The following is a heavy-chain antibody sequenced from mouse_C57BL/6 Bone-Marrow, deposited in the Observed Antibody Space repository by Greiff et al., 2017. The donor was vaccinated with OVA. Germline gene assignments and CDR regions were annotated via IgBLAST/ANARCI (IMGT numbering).Heavy chain of an antibody. V-gene: IGHV1-69*01. J-gene: IGHJ4*01. Sequence: QVQLQQPGAELVMPGASVKLSCKAFGYTFTSYWMHWVKQRPGQGLEWIGEIDPSDSYTNYNQKFKGKATLTVDTSSSTAYMQLSSLTSEDSAVYYCARSVTTVGYYAMDYWGQGTSVTVSS. CDR3: ARSVTTVGYYAMDY. CDR2: IDPSDSYT. D-gene: IGHD1-1*01. CDR1: GYTFTSYW.